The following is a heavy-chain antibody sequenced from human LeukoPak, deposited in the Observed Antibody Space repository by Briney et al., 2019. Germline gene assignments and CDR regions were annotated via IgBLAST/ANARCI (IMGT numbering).Heavy chain of an antibody. CDR1: GGSISSYY. Sequence: PSETLSLTCTVSGGSISSYYWSWIRQPPGKGLEWIGYIYYSDVANYNPSLKSRVTISVDTSKNQLSLKLTSVLAADTAVYYCARGKDYYDTSGYPTFHYWGQGTLVTVSS. J-gene: IGHJ4*02. V-gene: IGHV4-59*01. D-gene: IGHD3-22*01. CDR3: ARGKDYYDTSGYPTFHY. CDR2: IYYSDVA.